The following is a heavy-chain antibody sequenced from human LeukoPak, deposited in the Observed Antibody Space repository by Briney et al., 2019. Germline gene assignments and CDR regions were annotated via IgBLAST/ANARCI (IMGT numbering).Heavy chain of an antibody. CDR1: GFTFSTYN. D-gene: IGHD2-8*02. CDR3: ARDGEGVLGFDY. J-gene: IGHJ4*02. V-gene: IGHV3-21*01. CDR2: ISSSSDYI. Sequence: GGSLRLSCAASGFTFSTYNMNWVRQAPGKGLEWVSSISSSSDYIYYADSLKGRFTLSRDNAKNSLYLQMSSLRAEDTAVYYCARDGEGVLGFDYWGQGTLVTVSS.